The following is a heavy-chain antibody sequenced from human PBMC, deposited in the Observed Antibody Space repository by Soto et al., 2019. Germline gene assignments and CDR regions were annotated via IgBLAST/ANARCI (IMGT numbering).Heavy chain of an antibody. Sequence: QVQLVQSGAEVKKPGASVKVSCRASGYTFTRYSIIWVRQAPGQKIEWMGWINVGTGRTEYSQRTQGRVTITRDTSASTAYIELNNLSSEDTAVYYCARGGVDTSAWYGGDHWGQGTQVVVSS. D-gene: IGHD6-19*01. CDR1: GYTFTRYS. J-gene: IGHJ4*02. V-gene: IGHV1-3*01. CDR2: INVGTGRT. CDR3: ARGGVDTSAWYGGDH.